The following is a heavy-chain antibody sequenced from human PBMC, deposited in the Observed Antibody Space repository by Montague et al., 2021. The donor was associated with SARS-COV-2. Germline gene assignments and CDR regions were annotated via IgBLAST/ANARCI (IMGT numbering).Heavy chain of an antibody. CDR1: GFSLSTSGLC. CDR3: ARGPSDTYYYNGMDV. CDR2: LDWDGDK. J-gene: IGHJ6*02. Sequence: PALVKPTQTLTLTCTFSGFSLSTSGLCMTWIRQPPGKALEWLARLDWDGDKYYNTSLKSRLTIPKDTSKNLVVLTMTNMDPVDTATYYCARGPSDTYYYNGMDVWGRGTTVTVSS. V-gene: IGHV2-70*11.